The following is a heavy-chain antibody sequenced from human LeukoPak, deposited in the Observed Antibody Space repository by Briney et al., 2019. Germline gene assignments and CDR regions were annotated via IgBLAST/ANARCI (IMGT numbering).Heavy chain of an antibody. Sequence: PSETLSLTCAVYGGSFSGYYWSWIRQPPGKGLEWIGEINHSGSTKYNPSLKSRGTMSVDTSKNQFSLKLSSVTAADTAVYYCARATHYYGSGSYYTDWGQGTLVTVSS. CDR2: INHSGST. J-gene: IGHJ4*02. CDR1: GGSFSGYY. CDR3: ARATHYYGSGSYYTD. D-gene: IGHD3-10*01. V-gene: IGHV4-34*01.